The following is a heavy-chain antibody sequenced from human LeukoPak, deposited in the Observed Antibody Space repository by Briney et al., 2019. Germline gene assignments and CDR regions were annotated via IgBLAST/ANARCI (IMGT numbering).Heavy chain of an antibody. Sequence: SVQVSCQASGYTFTNHYVNWVRQAPGQGLEWMGSINPSSGGTTYAQKFQGRVTLTRDMSTSTVYMELSSLRSEDTAVYYCARDVGSGWYYFDSWGQGTLVTVSS. CDR2: INPSSGGT. CDR1: GYTFTNHY. J-gene: IGHJ4*02. CDR3: ARDVGSGWYYFDS. V-gene: IGHV1-46*01. D-gene: IGHD6-19*01.